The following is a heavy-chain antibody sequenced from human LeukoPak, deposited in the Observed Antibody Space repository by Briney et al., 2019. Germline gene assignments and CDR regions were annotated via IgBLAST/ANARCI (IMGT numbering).Heavy chain of an antibody. CDR3: ARRSVVGYSGYDLTGGGTKPLTYYYYYMGV. CDR2: INPSGGST. D-gene: IGHD5-12*01. CDR1: GYTFTSYY. V-gene: IGHV1-46*01. Sequence: ASVKVSCRASGYTFTSYYMHWVRQAPGQGLEWMGIINPSGGSTSYAQKFQGRVTMTRDTSTSTVYMELSSLRSEDTAVYYCARRSVVGYSGYDLTGGGTKPLTYYYYYMGVWGKGTTVTVSS. J-gene: IGHJ6*03.